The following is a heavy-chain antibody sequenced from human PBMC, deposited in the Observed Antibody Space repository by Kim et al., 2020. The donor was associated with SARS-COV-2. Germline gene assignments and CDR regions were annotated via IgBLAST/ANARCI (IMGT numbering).Heavy chain of an antibody. D-gene: IGHD6-13*01. CDR1: GGSISSSSYY. CDR3: ARPAYSSSLREV. CDR2: IYYSGST. V-gene: IGHV4-39*01. J-gene: IGHJ4*02. Sequence: SETLSLTCTVSGGSISSSSYYWGWIRQPPGKGLEWIGSIYYSGSTYYNPSLKSRVTISVDTSKNQFSLKLSSVTAADTAVYYCARPAYSSSLREVWGQGTLVTVSS.